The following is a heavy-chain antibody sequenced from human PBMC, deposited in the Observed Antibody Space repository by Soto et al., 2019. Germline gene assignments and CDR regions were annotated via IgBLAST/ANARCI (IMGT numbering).Heavy chain of an antibody. V-gene: IGHV4-30-2*01. CDR1: GGSISSGGYS. CDR2: IYDSGST. J-gene: IGHJ4*02. Sequence: SLTCAVSGGSISSGGYSWSWIRQPPGKGLEWIGYIYDSGSTYYNPSLKSRVTISVDRSKNQFSLKLSSVTAADTAVYYCARGALRWSTSWDFDYWGQGTLVTVSS. CDR3: ARGALRWSTSWDFDY. D-gene: IGHD4-17*01.